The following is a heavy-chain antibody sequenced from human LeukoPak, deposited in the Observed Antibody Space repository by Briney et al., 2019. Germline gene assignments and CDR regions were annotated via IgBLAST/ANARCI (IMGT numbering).Heavy chain of an antibody. CDR2: IYTSGNT. D-gene: IGHD3-10*01. V-gene: IGHV4-61*09. J-gene: IGHJ6*03. CDR3: ARDPGTFLRGSRRGYDGNYYYMDV. CDR1: GGSISSGSYC. Sequence: PSETLSLTCTVPGGSISSGSYCWRWLRQPAGKGLEWIDHIYTSGNTNYKSSLNSKFTISVDTSKNQFSLKLSSVTAADTAVYYCARDPGTFLRGSRRGYDGNYYYMDVWGKGTTVTISS.